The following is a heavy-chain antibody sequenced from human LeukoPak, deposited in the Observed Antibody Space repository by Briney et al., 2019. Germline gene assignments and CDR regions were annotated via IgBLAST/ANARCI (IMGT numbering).Heavy chain of an antibody. CDR3: ARAFGYCSSTSCNGYYYYYYGMDV. V-gene: IGHV3-21*01. CDR1: GFAFSGYA. Sequence: PGGSLRLSCAASGFAFSGYAMSWVRQAPGKGLEWVSSISSSSSYIYYADSVKGRFTISRDNAKNSLYLQMNSLRAEDTAVYYCARAFGYCSSTSCNGYYYYYYGMDVWGQGTTVTVSS. CDR2: ISSSSSYI. J-gene: IGHJ6*02. D-gene: IGHD2-2*03.